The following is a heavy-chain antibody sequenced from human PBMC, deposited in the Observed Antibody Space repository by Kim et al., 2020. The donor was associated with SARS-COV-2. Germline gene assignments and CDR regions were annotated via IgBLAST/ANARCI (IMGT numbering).Heavy chain of an antibody. V-gene: IGHV3-30*02. D-gene: IGHD3-22*01. J-gene: IGHJ4*02. Sequence: DAGKGRFTIFRDNSKNTLYLKMNSLGAEDTAVYYCAKGGYYYDSSGADYWGQGTLVTVSS. CDR3: AKGGYYYDSSGADY.